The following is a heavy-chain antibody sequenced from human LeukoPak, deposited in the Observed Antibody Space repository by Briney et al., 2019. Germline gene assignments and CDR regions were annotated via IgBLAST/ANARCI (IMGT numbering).Heavy chain of an antibody. CDR3: ARHGSVRDY. J-gene: IGHJ4*02. D-gene: IGHD2-2*03. Sequence: TSETLSLTCTVSGGSVSSSSYYWGCIRQPPGKGLEWIGSIFYSGSTYYNPSLKSRVTISVDTSKNQFSLKLSSVTAADTAVYYCARHGSVRDYWGQGTLVTVSS. CDR2: IFYSGST. CDR1: GGSVSSSSYY. V-gene: IGHV4-39*01.